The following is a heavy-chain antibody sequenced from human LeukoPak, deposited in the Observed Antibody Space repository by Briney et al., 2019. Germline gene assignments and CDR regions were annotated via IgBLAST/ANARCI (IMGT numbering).Heavy chain of an antibody. D-gene: IGHD6-13*01. V-gene: IGHV1-46*01. CDR1: DYTFTSYY. Sequence: ASVKFSCKASDYTFTSYYMHWVRQARGQGLEWMGIINTSGGSTCYAQKFQGRVTMTRDTTTSTVYMELSSLRSEDTAGYYCARAPYSSSWLDYWGQGTLVTVSS. CDR2: INTSGGST. J-gene: IGHJ4*02. CDR3: ARAPYSSSWLDY.